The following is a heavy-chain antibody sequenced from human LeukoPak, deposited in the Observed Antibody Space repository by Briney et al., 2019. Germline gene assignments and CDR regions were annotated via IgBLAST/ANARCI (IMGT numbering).Heavy chain of an antibody. J-gene: IGHJ5*02. Sequence: SETLSLTCTVSGGSISSGGYYWSWLRQHPGKGLEWIGYIYYSGSTYYNPSLKSRVTISVDTSKNQFSLKLSSVTAADTAVYYCAREGSEGFDPWGQGTLVTVSS. V-gene: IGHV4-31*03. D-gene: IGHD3-10*01. CDR1: GGSISSGGYY. CDR3: AREGSEGFDP. CDR2: IYYSGST.